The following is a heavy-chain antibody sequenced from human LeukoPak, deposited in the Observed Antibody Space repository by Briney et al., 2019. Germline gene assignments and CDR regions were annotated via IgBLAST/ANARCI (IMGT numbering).Heavy chain of an antibody. Sequence: GESLKISCKGSGYSFTSYWIGWVRQMPGKGLEWMGIIYPGDSDTRYSPSFQGQVTISADKSISTAYLQWSSLKASDTAMYYCARTGYVWGSYRTYYFDYWGQGTLVTVSS. J-gene: IGHJ4*02. CDR3: ARTGYVWGSYRTYYFDY. CDR1: GYSFTSYW. V-gene: IGHV5-51*01. CDR2: IYPGDSDT. D-gene: IGHD3-16*02.